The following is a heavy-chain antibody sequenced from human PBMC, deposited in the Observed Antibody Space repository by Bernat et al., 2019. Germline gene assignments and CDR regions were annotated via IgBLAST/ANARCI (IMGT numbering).Heavy chain of an antibody. J-gene: IGHJ2*01. Sequence: QLQLQESGPGLVKPSETLSLTCTVSGGSISSSDYYWGWIRQPPGKGLEWIGNIYYSGRTYYNPSLKSRVTISVDTSKNQFSLKLSSVTAADKAVYYCAGSLAGRYWYFDLWGRGTLDTVSS. CDR3: AGSLAGRYWYFDL. D-gene: IGHD3-10*01. CDR2: IYYSGRT. V-gene: IGHV4-39*01. CDR1: GGSISSSDYY.